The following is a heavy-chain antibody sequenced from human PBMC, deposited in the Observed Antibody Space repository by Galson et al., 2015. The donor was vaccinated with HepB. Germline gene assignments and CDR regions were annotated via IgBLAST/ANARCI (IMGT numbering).Heavy chain of an antibody. J-gene: IGHJ6*02. V-gene: IGHV4-39*07. CDR1: GGSISSSSYY. D-gene: IGHD2-21*02. CDR2: IYYSGST. CDR3: ARDHRLLRGVPGMDV. Sequence: ETLSLTCTVSGGSISSSSYYWGWIRQPPGKGLEWIGSIYYSGSTYYNPSLKSRVTISVDTSKNQFSLKLSSVTAADTAVYYCARDHRLLRGVPGMDVWGQGTTVTVSS.